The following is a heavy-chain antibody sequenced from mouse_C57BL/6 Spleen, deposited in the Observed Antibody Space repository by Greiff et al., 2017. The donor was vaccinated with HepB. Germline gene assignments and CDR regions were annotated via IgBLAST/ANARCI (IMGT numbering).Heavy chain of an antibody. Sequence: VQLQQPGAELVRPGSSVKLSCKASGYTFPSYWMHWVKQRPIQGLEWIGNIDPSDSETHYNQKFKDKATLTVDKSSSTAYMQLSSLTSEDSAVYYCARRDSFYWYSDVWGTGTTVTVSS. D-gene: IGHD2-12*01. V-gene: IGHV1-52*01. CDR3: ARRDSFYWYSDV. CDR2: IDPSDSET. CDR1: GYTFPSYW. J-gene: IGHJ1*03.